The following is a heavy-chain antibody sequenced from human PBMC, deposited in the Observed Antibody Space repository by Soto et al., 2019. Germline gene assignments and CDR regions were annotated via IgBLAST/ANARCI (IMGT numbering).Heavy chain of an antibody. V-gene: IGHV3-30*03. J-gene: IGHJ4*02. CDR1: GFTFSSYG. CDR2: ISYDGSNK. D-gene: IGHD6-19*01. CDR3: ARQWLEGDYFDY. Sequence: GGSLRLSCAASGFTFSSYGMHWVRQAPGKGLEWVAVISYDGSNKYYADSVKGRFTISRDNSKNTLYLQMNSLRAEDTAVYYCARQWLEGDYFDYWGQGTLVTVSS.